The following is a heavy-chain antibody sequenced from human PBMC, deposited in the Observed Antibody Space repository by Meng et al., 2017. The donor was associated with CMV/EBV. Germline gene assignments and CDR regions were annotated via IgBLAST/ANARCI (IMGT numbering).Heavy chain of an antibody. J-gene: IGHJ6*02. D-gene: IGHD3-10*01. V-gene: IGHV5-51*01. CDR2: IYPGDSDT. CDR1: GYSFTSYW. Sequence: GESLKISCKDSGYSFTSYWIGWVRQMPGKGLEWMGIIYPGDSDTRYSPSFQGQVTISADKSISTAYLQWSSLKASDTAMYYCARGVDSGYYYYGMDVWGQGTTVTVSS. CDR3: ARGVDSGYYYYGMDV.